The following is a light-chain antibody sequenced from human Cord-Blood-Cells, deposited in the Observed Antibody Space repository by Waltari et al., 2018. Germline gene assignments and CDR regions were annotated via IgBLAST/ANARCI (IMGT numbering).Light chain of an antibody. CDR2: DVS. Sequence: QSALTQPASVSGSPGQSITISCTGTSSDVGGYNYVSWYQQHPGKVPKLMIYDVSKWPSGVSNRFSGSKSGNTASLTISGLQAEDEADYYCSSYTSSSTYVFGTGTKVTVL. CDR1: SSDVGGYNY. V-gene: IGLV2-14*01. J-gene: IGLJ1*01. CDR3: SSYTSSSTYV.